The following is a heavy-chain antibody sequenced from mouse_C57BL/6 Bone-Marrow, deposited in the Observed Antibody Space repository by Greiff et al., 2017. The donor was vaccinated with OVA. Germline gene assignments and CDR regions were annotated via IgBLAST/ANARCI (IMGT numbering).Heavy chain of an antibody. CDR1: GFTFTDYY. J-gene: IGHJ4*01. V-gene: IGHV7-3*01. CDR3: ARYGSSYYYAMDY. Sequence: EVQRVESGGGLVQPGGSLSLSCAASGFTFTDYYMSWVRQPPGKALEWLGFIRNKANGYTTEYSASVKGRFTISRDNSQSILYLQMHALRAEDSATYYCARYGSSYYYAMDYWGQGTSVTVSS. CDR2: IRNKANGYTT. D-gene: IGHD1-3*01.